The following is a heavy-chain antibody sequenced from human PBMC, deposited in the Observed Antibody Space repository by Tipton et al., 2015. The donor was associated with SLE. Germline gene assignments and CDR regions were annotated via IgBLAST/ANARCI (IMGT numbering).Heavy chain of an antibody. J-gene: IGHJ4*02. CDR1: GFTFDDYA. CDR2: FFGADST. V-gene: IGHV3-66*01. Sequence: SLRLSCAASGFTFDDYAVHWVRQAPGKGLEWVSVFFGADSTYYADSVKGRFIVSRASSKNTLFLQMNSLRAEDTAIYYCARGPVSGRRYFDFWGQGTLVTVSS. D-gene: IGHD6-19*01. CDR3: ARGPVSGRRYFDF.